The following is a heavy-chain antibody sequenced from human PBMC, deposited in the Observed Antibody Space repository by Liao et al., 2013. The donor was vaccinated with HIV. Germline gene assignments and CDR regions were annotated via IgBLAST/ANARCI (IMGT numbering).Heavy chain of an antibody. Sequence: QLQLQESGPGLVKPSETLSLTCTVSGASISSSSYYWGWIRQPPGKGLEWIGSMDYSGSTYDNPSLQSRVTISIDTSKNQFSLKLTSVTAADTAVYYCARGRRGIRTPFDHWGQGTLVTVSS. CDR1: GASISSSSYY. CDR2: MDYSGST. V-gene: IGHV4-39*07. CDR3: ARGRRGIRTPFDH. D-gene: IGHD3-16*01. J-gene: IGHJ4*02.